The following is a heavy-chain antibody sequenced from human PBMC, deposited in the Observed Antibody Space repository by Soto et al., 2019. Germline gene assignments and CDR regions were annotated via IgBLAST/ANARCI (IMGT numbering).Heavy chain of an antibody. CDR3: ARDRARTAIPYYYYGMDV. CDR2: INPNSGGT. CDR1: GYTFTGYY. D-gene: IGHD5-18*01. Sequence: GASVKVSCKASGYTFTGYYMHWVRQAPGQGLEWMGWINPNSGGTNYAQKFQGWVTMTRDTSISTAYMELSRLRSDDTAVYYCARDRARTAIPYYYYGMDVWGQGNTVTVSS. V-gene: IGHV1-2*04. J-gene: IGHJ6*02.